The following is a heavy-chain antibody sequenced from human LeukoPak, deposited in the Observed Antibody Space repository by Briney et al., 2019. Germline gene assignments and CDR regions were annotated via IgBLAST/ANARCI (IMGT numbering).Heavy chain of an antibody. D-gene: IGHD2-2*01. CDR1: GFTFSAYA. V-gene: IGHV3-23*01. J-gene: IGHJ6*02. CDR2: ISGSGGTT. CDR3: SRYCATTSCPGHYYGMDV. Sequence: GGSPRLSCAASGFTFSAYAMSWVRQAPGMGLEWVSVISGSGGTTYYAESVKGRFTISRDNSKNTLFLQMNSLRAEDTAVYYCSRYCATTSCPGHYYGMDVWGQGTTVTVSS.